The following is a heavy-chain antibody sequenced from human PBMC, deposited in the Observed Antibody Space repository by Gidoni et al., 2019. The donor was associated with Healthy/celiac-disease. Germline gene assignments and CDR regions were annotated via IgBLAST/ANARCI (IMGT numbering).Heavy chain of an antibody. D-gene: IGHD1-1*01. J-gene: IGHJ4*02. Sequence: EVQLVESGGGLVQPGGSLRLSCAASGFTFRSSWMGWVRQAPGNGPEWVANIKQDGSEKYYVDSVKGRFTISRDNAKNSLYLQMNSLRAEDTAVYYCARDWGGNWNDEYYFDYWGQGTLVTVSS. CDR2: IKQDGSEK. V-gene: IGHV3-7*03. CDR1: GFTFRSSW. CDR3: ARDWGGNWNDEYYFDY.